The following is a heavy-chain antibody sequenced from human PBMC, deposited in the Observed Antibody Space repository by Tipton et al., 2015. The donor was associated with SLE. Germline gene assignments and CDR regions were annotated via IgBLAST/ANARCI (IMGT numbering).Heavy chain of an antibody. V-gene: IGHV4-34*01. Sequence: TLSLTCAVYGGSFSGYYWNWIRQPPGKGLEWIGEINHSGSTNYNPSLKSRVTISVDTSKNQFSLKLTSVTAADTAVYYCARRDFWTGYFDYWGQGTLVTVSS. D-gene: IGHD3/OR15-3a*01. CDR3: ARRDFWTGYFDY. CDR2: INHSGST. CDR1: GGSFSGYY. J-gene: IGHJ4*02.